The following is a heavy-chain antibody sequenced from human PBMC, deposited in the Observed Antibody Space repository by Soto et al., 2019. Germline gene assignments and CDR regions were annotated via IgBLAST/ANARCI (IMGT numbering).Heavy chain of an antibody. CDR2: INPNSGGT. J-gene: IGHJ4*02. CDR1: GYTFTGYD. V-gene: IGHV1-2*02. Sequence: ASVKVSCKASGYTFTGYDMHWVRQAPGQGLEWMGWINPNSGGTNYAQKLQGRVTMTTDTSTSTAYMELRSLRSDDTAVYYCATAGNYDSSGRDFWGQGTLVTVSS. D-gene: IGHD3-22*01. CDR3: ATAGNYDSSGRDF.